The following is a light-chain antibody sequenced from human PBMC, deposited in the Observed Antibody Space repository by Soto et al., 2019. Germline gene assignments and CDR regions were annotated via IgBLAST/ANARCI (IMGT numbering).Light chain of an antibody. CDR1: QSISSW. V-gene: IGKV1-5*01. Sequence: DFQMTQSPSTLSASVGDRVTITCRASQSISSWLAWYQQKPGKAPKLLIYDASSLESGVPSRFSGSGSGTEFTLTISSLQPDDFATYYCQQYNSFWTFGQGTQVDIK. J-gene: IGKJ1*01. CDR2: DAS. CDR3: QQYNSFWT.